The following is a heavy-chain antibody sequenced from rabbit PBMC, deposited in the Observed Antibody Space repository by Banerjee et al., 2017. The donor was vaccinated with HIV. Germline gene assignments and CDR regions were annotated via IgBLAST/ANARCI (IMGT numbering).Heavy chain of an antibody. CDR3: ARGMYGGISYSVYYFNL. D-gene: IGHD8-1*01. CDR1: GFSFSSGYD. CDR2: IYAGSSGST. V-gene: IGHV1S40*01. J-gene: IGHJ4*01. Sequence: QSLEESGGGLVKPGASLTLTCTASGFSFSSGYDMCWVRQAPGKGLEWIACIYAGSSGSTYYASWAKGRFTISKTSSTTVTLQMTSLTAADTATYFCARGMYGGISYSVYYFNLWGPGTLVTVS.